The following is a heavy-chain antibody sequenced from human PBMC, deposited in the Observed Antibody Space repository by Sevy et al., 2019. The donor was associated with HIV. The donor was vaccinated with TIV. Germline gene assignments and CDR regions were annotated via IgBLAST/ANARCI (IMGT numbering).Heavy chain of an antibody. Sequence: GGSLRLSCSASGFSFSTYGMHWVRQAPGKGLEWAAAISYDGTKKYYEDSVKGRFTISRDNSKNTLYLEINGLRPEDTAVYYCAKGWGGAGDWYLDFDHWGQGALVTVSS. D-gene: IGHD2-21*02. J-gene: IGHJ4*02. CDR3: AKGWGGAGDWYLDFDH. V-gene: IGHV3-30*18. CDR1: GFSFSTYG. CDR2: ISYDGTKK.